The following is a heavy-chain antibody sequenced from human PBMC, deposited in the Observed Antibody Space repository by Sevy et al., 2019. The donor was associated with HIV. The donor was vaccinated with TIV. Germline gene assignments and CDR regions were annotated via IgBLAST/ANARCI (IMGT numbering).Heavy chain of an antibody. J-gene: IGHJ4*02. CDR2: ISQGGSEE. D-gene: IGHD6-13*01. V-gene: IGHV3-7*01. Sequence: GGSLRLSCAASGFTFSSSSMTWVRQAPGKGLEWVATISQGGSEEYYVDSVKGRFTISRDNAKNSLYLQMNSLSAVDTAVYFCARFVSLGYWGQGNLVTVSS. CDR3: ARFVSLGY. CDR1: GFTFSSSS.